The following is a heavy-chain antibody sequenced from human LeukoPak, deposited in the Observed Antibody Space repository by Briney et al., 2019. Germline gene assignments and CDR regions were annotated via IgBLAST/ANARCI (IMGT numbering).Heavy chain of an antibody. D-gene: IGHD2-15*01. V-gene: IGHV3-7*03. CDR3: ARDPGYCSGGSCYQLYYFDY. CDR2: IKQDGSEK. J-gene: IGHJ4*02. CDR1: GSTFSSYW. Sequence: PAGGSLRLSCAASGSTFSSYWMSWVRQAPGKGLEWVANIKQDGSEKYYVDSVKGRFTISRDNAKNSLYLQMNSLRAEDTAVYYCARDPGYCSGGSCYQLYYFDYWGQGTLVTVSS.